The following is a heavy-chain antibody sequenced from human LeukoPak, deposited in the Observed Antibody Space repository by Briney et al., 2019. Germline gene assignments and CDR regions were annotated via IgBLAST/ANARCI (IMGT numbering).Heavy chain of an antibody. CDR1: GFTFSSYS. V-gene: IGHV3-21*06. J-gene: IGHJ3*02. D-gene: IGHD3-16*01. CDR3: ARELPRIGGQTDASDI. CDR2: ISSSSSYI. Sequence: GGSLRLSCAASGFTFSSYSMNWVRQAPGKGLEWVSSISSSSSYIYYADSVKGRFTISRDNAKNTLYLQMNSLRAEDTAVYYCARELPRIGGQTDASDIWGQGTMVTVS.